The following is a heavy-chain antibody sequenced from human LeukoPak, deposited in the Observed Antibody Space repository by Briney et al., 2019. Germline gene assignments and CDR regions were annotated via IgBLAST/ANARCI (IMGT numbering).Heavy chain of an antibody. D-gene: IGHD1-26*01. CDR3: ARGRRGNYFQDY. Sequence: SETLSLTCTVSGASIRSDTYYWAWIRQPPGKGLEWIGSLWSGTTTYYNPSLTSRVTTAVDTSKNQFTLILPSVTAADTAVYYCARGRRGNYFQDYWGQGTLVTVSS. V-gene: IGHV4-39*06. CDR1: GASIRSDTYY. CDR2: LWSGTTT. J-gene: IGHJ4*02.